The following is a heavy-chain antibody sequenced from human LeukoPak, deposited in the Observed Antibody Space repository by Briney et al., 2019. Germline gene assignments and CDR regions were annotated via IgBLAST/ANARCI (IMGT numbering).Heavy chain of an antibody. D-gene: IGHD6-19*01. J-gene: IGHJ4*02. Sequence: GASVKVSCKASGGTLSSYAISWVRQAPGQGLEWMGGIIPIFGTANYAQKFQGRVTITADESTSTAYMELSSLRSEDTAVYYCARDADSSGWYPHFDYWGQGTLVTVSS. CDR3: ARDADSSGWYPHFDY. CDR2: IIPIFGTA. V-gene: IGHV1-69*01. CDR1: GGTLSSYA.